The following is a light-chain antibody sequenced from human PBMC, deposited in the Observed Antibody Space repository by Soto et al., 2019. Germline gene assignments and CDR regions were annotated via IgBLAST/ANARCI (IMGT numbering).Light chain of an antibody. V-gene: IGLV2-8*01. CDR2: EVS. CDR1: SSDVGGYNY. Sequence: QSALTQPPSASGSPGQSVTISCTGTSSDVGGYNYVSWYQQYPGKAPKLIIYEVSKRPSGVPDRFSGSKSGNTASLTVSGLQAEDEADYYCSSYGGRNNLLFGGGTKVTVL. CDR3: SSYGGRNNLL. J-gene: IGLJ2*01.